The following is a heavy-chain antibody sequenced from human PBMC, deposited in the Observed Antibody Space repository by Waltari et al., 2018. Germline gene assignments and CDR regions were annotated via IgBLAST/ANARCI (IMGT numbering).Heavy chain of an antibody. CDR2: TKNKAAKYIT. D-gene: IGHD6-25*01. CDR3: ARDTAAALDY. CDR1: GFTFTNHY. Sequence: EVQLVESGGGLVQPGGSVTLSCAASGFTFTNHYMNWVRQAPGRGLEWYGLTKNKAAKYITDYAALVQGRFSVSRDDSRNSLFLQMNSLETEDTAVYYCARDTAAALDYWGQGTLVTVSS. V-gene: IGHV3-72*01. J-gene: IGHJ4*02.